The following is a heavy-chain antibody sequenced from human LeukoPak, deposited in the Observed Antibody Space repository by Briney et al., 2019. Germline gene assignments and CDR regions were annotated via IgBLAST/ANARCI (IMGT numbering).Heavy chain of an antibody. CDR1: GFTFSSYA. CDR2: ISGSAYST. Sequence: PGGSLRLSCAASGFTFSSYAMSWVRQAPGKGLEWVSAISGSAYSTYYADSVKGRFTISRDNSKNTLYLQLNSLRAEDTAVYYCAKLYNGSYYSWGQGTLVTVSS. D-gene: IGHD1-26*01. J-gene: IGHJ4*02. V-gene: IGHV3-23*01. CDR3: AKLYNGSYYS.